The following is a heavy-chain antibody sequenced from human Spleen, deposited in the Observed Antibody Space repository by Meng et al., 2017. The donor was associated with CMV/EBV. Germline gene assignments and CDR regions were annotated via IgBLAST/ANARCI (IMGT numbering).Heavy chain of an antibody. V-gene: IGHV3-23*01. CDR1: GFAFSTCA. J-gene: IGHJ4*02. CDR2: ISGGAVNT. Sequence: GQLLESGGGLVQPGGSLTLPCAASGFAFSTCAMSWVRQSPGKGLEWVSAISGGAVNTYYADSVKGRFTISRDNYKNTLYLEMNTLRAEDTAIYYCAKGSIAVPQAYDSWGQGTLVTVSS. CDR3: AKGSIAVPQAYDS. D-gene: IGHD6-19*01.